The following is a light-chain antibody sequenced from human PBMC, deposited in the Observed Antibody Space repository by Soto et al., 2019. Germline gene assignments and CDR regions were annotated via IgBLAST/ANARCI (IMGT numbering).Light chain of an antibody. V-gene: IGLV4-69*01. CDR2: LSTDGSH. CDR1: SGHSSYA. J-gene: IGLJ3*02. Sequence: QLVLTQSPSASASLGVSVKLTCTLSSGHSSYAIAWHQQQPEKGPRYLMKLSTDGSHSRGDGIPDRFSGSSSGAERYLTISSLQSEDEADYYCQTWGTGIRVFGGGTKVTVL. CDR3: QTWGTGIRV.